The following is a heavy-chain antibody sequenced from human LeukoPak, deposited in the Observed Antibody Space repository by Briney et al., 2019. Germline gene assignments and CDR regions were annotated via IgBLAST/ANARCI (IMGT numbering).Heavy chain of an antibody. J-gene: IGHJ3*02. Sequence: ASVKVSCKASGYTFTGYYMHWVRQAPGQGLEWMGWINPNSGGTNYAQKFQGRVTMTRDTSTSTAYMELSRLRSDDTAVYYCARARVPNDFWSGYWHHDAFDIWGQGTMVTVSS. CDR1: GYTFTGYY. CDR2: INPNSGGT. V-gene: IGHV1-2*02. D-gene: IGHD3-3*01. CDR3: ARARVPNDFWSGYWHHDAFDI.